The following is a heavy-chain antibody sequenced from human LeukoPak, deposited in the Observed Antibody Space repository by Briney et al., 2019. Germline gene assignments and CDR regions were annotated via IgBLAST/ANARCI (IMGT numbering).Heavy chain of an antibody. CDR3: ARGRPHGNDY. Sequence: GGSLRLACAASGFTFSSYWMNGVRQAPGKGLVWVSRIASDGSSTTYADSVKGRFSISRDNAMNTLYLQMNSLRVEDTAVYYCARGRPHGNDYWGQGTLVTVSS. V-gene: IGHV3-74*01. J-gene: IGHJ4*02. CDR1: GFTFSSYW. D-gene: IGHD4-23*01. CDR2: IASDGSST.